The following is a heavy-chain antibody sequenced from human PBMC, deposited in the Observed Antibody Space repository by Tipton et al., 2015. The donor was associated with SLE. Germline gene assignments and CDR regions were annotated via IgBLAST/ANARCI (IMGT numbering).Heavy chain of an antibody. D-gene: IGHD3-22*01. J-gene: IGHJ3*02. CDR2: IISSGSTI. V-gene: IGHV3-48*03. CDR1: GYPFSSYE. CDR3: ARRGSGYYYEAFDI. Sequence: SLRLSCAASGYPFSSYEMNWGRQAPGKGLEWVSYIISSGSTIYHDDAVKGRFTISRDNAKNSLYLQMNSLRAEDTAVYYCARRGSGYYYEAFDIWGQGTMVTVSS.